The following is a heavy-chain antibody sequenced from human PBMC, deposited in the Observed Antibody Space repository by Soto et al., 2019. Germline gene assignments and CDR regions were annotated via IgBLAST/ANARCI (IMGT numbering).Heavy chain of an antibody. CDR1: GGSISSSSYY. CDR2: IYYSGST. CDR3: ARPDQAGDSSGYYYVNPRNYYYNYGMDV. Sequence: SETLSLTCTVSGGSISSSSYYWGWIRQPPGKGLEWIGSIYYSGSTYYNPSLKSRVTISVDTSKNQFSLKLSSVTAADTAVYYCARPDQAGDSSGYYYVNPRNYYYNYGMDVWGQGTTVTVSS. J-gene: IGHJ6*02. D-gene: IGHD3-22*01. V-gene: IGHV4-39*01.